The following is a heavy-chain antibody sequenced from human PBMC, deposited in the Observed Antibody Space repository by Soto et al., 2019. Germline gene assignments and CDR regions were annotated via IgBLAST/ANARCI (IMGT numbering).Heavy chain of an antibody. CDR2: IYYSGST. D-gene: IGHD6-13*01. V-gene: IGHV4-59*01. CDR1: GGSISSYY. Sequence: QVQLQESGPGLVKPSETLSLTCTVSGGSISSYYWSWIRQPPGKGLEWIGYIYYSGSTNYNPSLKSLVTISVDTSKNPLSLKLRSVTAADRAVYYCASNTHFSSWSDFDSWGQGTLVTVSS. J-gene: IGHJ4*02. CDR3: ASNTHFSSWSDFDS.